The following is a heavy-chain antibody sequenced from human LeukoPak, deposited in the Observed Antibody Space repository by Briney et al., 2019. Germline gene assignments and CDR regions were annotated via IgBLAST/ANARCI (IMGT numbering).Heavy chain of an antibody. Sequence: GASVKVSCKASGYTFTGYYMHWVRQAPGQGLEWMGWINPNSGGTNYAQKFQGRVTMTRDTSISTAYMELSRLRSDDTAVYYCARDRLVASGSYGVDYWGQGTLVTVSS. CDR3: ARDRLVASGSYGVDY. CDR1: GYTFTGYY. J-gene: IGHJ4*02. D-gene: IGHD1-26*01. V-gene: IGHV1-2*02. CDR2: INPNSGGT.